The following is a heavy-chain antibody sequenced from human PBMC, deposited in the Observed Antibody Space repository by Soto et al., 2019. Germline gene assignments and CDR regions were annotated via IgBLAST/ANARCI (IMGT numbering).Heavy chain of an antibody. CDR3: AKADGKQWLLPHLEN. CDR1: GFNFNKYA. Sequence: EVQLLESGGDLVRPGESLRLSCAASGFNFNKYAMSWVRQAPGEGLEWVSGISCCGGTASYADSVKGRFTIARDDSKNTLFLHMNSLRVEDTAEYYCAKADGKQWLLPHLENWGRGTLVTVS. J-gene: IGHJ4*02. D-gene: IGHD6-19*01. CDR2: ISCCGGTA. V-gene: IGHV3-23*01.